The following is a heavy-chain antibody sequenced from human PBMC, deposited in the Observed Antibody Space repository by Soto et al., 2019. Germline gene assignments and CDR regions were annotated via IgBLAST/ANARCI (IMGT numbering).Heavy chain of an antibody. Sequence: QVQLQESGPGLVKPSETLSLTCTVSGGPISSYYWSWIRQPPGKGLEWIGYIYYSGSTNYNPSLKSRVTISVDTSKNQFSLKLSSVTAADTAVYYCARRYGAGFDYWGQGTLVTVSS. CDR2: IYYSGST. CDR1: GGPISSYY. D-gene: IGHD3-9*01. CDR3: ARRYGAGFDY. V-gene: IGHV4-59*01. J-gene: IGHJ4*02.